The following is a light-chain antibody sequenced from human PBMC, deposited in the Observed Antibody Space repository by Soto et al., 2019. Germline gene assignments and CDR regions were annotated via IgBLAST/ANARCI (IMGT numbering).Light chain of an antibody. J-gene: IGKJ1*01. CDR1: QSVTTY. CDR2: DSS. Sequence: EIVLTQSPATLSLSPGERASLSCRASQSVTTYLAWYQQKPGQAPRLLIYDSSNRATGIPARFSGSGSGTDFTLTISSLESEDFAVYYCQQYGSSVKTFGQGTKVDIK. V-gene: IGKV3-11*01. CDR3: QQYGSSVKT.